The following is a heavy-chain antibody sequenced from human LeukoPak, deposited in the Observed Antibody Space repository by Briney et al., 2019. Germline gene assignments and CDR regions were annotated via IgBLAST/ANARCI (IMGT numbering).Heavy chain of an antibody. CDR3: ARDAGAVAGTTYWYFDL. V-gene: IGHV3-30-3*01. CDR2: ITYDGSNK. Sequence: PGGSLRLSCAVSGFTFSSHTMYWVRQAPGKGLEWVAIITYDGSNKYYADSVKGRFTISRDNSKNTLYMQMNSLRAEDTAVYYCARDAGAVAGTTYWYFDLWGRGTLVTVSS. J-gene: IGHJ2*01. CDR1: GFTFSSHT. D-gene: IGHD6-19*01.